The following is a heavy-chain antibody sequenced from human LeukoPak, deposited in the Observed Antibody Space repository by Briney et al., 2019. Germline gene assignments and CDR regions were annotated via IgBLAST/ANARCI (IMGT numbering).Heavy chain of an antibody. J-gene: IGHJ1*01. D-gene: IGHD3-3*01. CDR2: IGSATSNI. Sequence: GGSLRLSCAASGFTFSTYGMNWVRQAPGKGLEWVSYIGSATSNIYYADSVKGRFTISRDNAKNSLYLQMNSLRAEDTAVYYCARDRTGITIFGDLHHWGQGTLVTVSS. CDR1: GFTFSTYG. CDR3: ARDRTGITIFGDLHH. V-gene: IGHV3-48*01.